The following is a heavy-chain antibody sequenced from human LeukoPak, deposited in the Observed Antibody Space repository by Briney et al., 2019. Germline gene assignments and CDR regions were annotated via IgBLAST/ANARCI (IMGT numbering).Heavy chain of an antibody. Sequence: GGSLRLSCAAAGFTFSSFGMHWVRQAPGKGLEWVAVISYDGSNIYYADSVKGRFTISRDSSKNTVYLQMNSLRAEDTAVYYCAKDRMATIIGEFDYWGQGTLVTVSS. CDR1: GFTFSSFG. J-gene: IGHJ4*02. D-gene: IGHD5-24*01. V-gene: IGHV3-30*18. CDR3: AKDRMATIIGEFDY. CDR2: ISYDGSNI.